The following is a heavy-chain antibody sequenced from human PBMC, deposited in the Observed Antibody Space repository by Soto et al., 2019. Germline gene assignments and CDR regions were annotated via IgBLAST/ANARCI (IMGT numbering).Heavy chain of an antibody. Sequence: QVQLQQWGAGLLKPSETLSLTCAVYGGSFSGYYWSWIRQPPGKGLEWIGEINHSGSTNYNPSLXSRVTISVDTXXNXFXXKLSSVTAADTAVYYCAREINYYGSGSYQPGAFDIWGQGTMVTVSS. V-gene: IGHV4-34*01. CDR3: AREINYYGSGSYQPGAFDI. D-gene: IGHD3-10*01. CDR2: INHSGST. J-gene: IGHJ3*02. CDR1: GGSFSGYY.